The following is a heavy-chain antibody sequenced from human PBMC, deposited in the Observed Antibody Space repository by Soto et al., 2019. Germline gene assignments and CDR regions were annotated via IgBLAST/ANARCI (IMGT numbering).Heavy chain of an antibody. CDR3: AKENWANPDS. CDR1: GFPFTYSG. CDR2: ISYDGSDK. D-gene: IGHD7-27*01. J-gene: IGHJ4*02. V-gene: IGHV3-30*18. Sequence: GGSLRLSCAGSGFPFTYSGMHLVREGPDKGLEWVAVISYDGSDKYYADSVKGRFTISRDNAKNSLFLQMNNLTVEDTAVYYRAKENWANPDSWGQGTLVTVSS.